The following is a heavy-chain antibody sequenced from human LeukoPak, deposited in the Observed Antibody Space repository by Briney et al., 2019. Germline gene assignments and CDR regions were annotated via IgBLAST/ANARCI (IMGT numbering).Heavy chain of an antibody. CDR1: GGSISSSSYY. D-gene: IGHD3-22*01. CDR2: IYYSGST. J-gene: IGHJ4*02. CDR3: ARAGHNDSSGYQRRDYFDY. Sequence: SETLSLTCTVSGGSISSSSYYWGWIRQPPWKGLEWIGSIYYSGSTYYNPSLKSRVTISVDTSKNQFSLKLSSVTAADTAVYYCARAGHNDSSGYQRRDYFDYWGQGTLVTVSS. V-gene: IGHV4-39*07.